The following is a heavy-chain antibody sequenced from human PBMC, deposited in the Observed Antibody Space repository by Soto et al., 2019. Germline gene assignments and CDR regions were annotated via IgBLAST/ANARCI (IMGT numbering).Heavy chain of an antibody. Sequence: LSLTCTVSGGSISSSSYYWGWIRQPPGKGLEWIGSIYYSGSTYYNPSLKSRVTISVDTSKNQFSLKLSSVTAADTAVYYCARQFTVITGPDYWGQGTLVTVSS. CDR1: GGSISSSSYY. V-gene: IGHV4-39*01. D-gene: IGHD1-20*01. CDR3: ARQFTVITGPDY. CDR2: IYYSGST. J-gene: IGHJ4*02.